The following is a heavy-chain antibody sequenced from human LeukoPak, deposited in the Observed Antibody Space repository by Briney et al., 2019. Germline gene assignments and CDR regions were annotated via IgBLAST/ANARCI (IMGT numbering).Heavy chain of an antibody. CDR2: ISSSITYT. CDR3: AREGDYHAFDI. D-gene: IGHD4-17*01. Sequence: GGSLRLSCASSGFAFSTYSMNWVRQPRGRGLECVSSISSSITYTYYADSVKGRFTISRDNAKNSLYLHMNRLRAEDTAVYYCAREGDYHAFDIWGQGTMVTVSS. V-gene: IGHV3-21*01. CDR1: GFAFSTYS. J-gene: IGHJ3*02.